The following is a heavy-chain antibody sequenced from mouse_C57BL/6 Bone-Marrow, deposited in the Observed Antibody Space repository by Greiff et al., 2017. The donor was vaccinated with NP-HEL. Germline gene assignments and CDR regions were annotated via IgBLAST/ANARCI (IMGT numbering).Heavy chain of an antibody. CDR1: GYSFTSYY. J-gene: IGHJ3*01. V-gene: IGHV1-66*01. Sequence: VQLQQSGPELVKPGASVKISCKASGYSFTSYYIHWVKQRPGQGLEWIGWIYPGSGNTKYKEKFKGKATLTADTSSSTASMPLSSLTSEDSAVYYCARRGSLPLAYWGQGTLVTVSA. CDR3: ARRGSLPLAY. D-gene: IGHD6-1*01. CDR2: IYPGSGNT.